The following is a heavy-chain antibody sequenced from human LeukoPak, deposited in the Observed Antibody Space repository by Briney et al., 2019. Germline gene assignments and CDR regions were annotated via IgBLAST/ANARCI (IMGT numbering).Heavy chain of an antibody. CDR3: AREWFGELSRGGWFDP. D-gene: IGHD3-10*01. V-gene: IGHV3-7*03. CDR1: GFTFSGYW. Sequence: GGSLRLSCAASGFTFSGYWMTWVRQAPGKGLEWVANIKDDGSQKYYVDSVKGRFTVSRDNAKNSLYLQINSLRAEDTAVYYCAREWFGELSRGGWFDPWGQGTLVTVSS. J-gene: IGHJ5*02. CDR2: IKDDGSQK.